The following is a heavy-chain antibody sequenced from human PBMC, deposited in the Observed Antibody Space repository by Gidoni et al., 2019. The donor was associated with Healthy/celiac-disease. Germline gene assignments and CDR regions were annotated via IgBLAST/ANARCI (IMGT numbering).Heavy chain of an antibody. D-gene: IGHD2-15*01. J-gene: IGHJ5*02. CDR1: GFTVSSYW. CDR3: ARDVAHGVVSSVNWFDP. V-gene: IGHV3-7*03. CDR2: IKQDGSEK. Sequence: EVQLVESGGGLVQPGGSLRLSCAASGFTVSSYWMSWVRQVPGKGLEWVANIKQDGSEKYYVDSVKGRFTISRDNAKNSLYLQMNSLRAEDTAVYYCARDVAHGVVSSVNWFDPWGQGTLVTVSS.